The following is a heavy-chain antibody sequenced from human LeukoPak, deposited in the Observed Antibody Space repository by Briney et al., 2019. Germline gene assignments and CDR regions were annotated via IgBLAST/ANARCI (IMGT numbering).Heavy chain of an antibody. D-gene: IGHD4-17*01. Sequence: PSETLSLTCTVSGGSVSSGRYYWTWIRQPPGKGLEWIAYIYFSGSTNYNPSLKSRVTISLDTSKNQFPLKLSSVTAADTAIYYCAKTGVDPAYGDFHWGPGTLVTVSS. CDR1: GGSVSSGRYY. J-gene: IGHJ4*02. CDR2: IYFSGST. CDR3: AKTGVDPAYGDFH. V-gene: IGHV4-61*01.